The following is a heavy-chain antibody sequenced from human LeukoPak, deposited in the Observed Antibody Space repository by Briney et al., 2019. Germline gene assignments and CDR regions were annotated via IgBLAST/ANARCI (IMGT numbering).Heavy chain of an antibody. J-gene: IGHJ4*02. CDR2: IYSGGTT. CDR3: AKTGGPYDYIWGTYRPSPSEYFDY. Sequence: GGSLRLSCAASGFTVSSNYMSWVRQAPGKGLEWVSIIYSGGTTYYADSVKGRFTISRDNSKNTLYLQMNSLRAEDTAVYYCAKTGGPYDYIWGTYRPSPSEYFDYWGQGTLVTVSS. D-gene: IGHD3-16*02. V-gene: IGHV3-66*01. CDR1: GFTVSSNY.